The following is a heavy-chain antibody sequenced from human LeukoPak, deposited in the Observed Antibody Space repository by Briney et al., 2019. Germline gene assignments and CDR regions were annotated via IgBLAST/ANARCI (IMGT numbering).Heavy chain of an antibody. Sequence: GESLEISCQTSGYHFTTFWIGWVRQLPGKGLEWMGIIYPGDSDTRYSPSFQGQVTISADKSINTVYVHWNSLKASDTAMYYCASFHISGKSYNGLHYWGQGTLVTVSS. J-gene: IGHJ4*02. CDR2: IYPGDSDT. V-gene: IGHV5-51*01. D-gene: IGHD3-10*01. CDR3: ASFHISGKSYNGLHY. CDR1: GYHFTTFW.